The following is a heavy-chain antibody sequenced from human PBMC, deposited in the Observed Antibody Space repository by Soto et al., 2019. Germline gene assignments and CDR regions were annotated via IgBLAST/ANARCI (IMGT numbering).Heavy chain of an antibody. CDR2: INAGNGNT. D-gene: IGHD6-13*01. V-gene: IGHV1-3*01. J-gene: IGHJ5*02. Sequence: ASVKVSCKASGYTFTSYAMHWVRQAPGQRLEWMGWINAGNGNTKYSQKFQGRVTITRDTSASTAYMELSSLRSEDTAVYYCARAPSYSSSWYRWFDPWGQGTLVTVSS. CDR3: ARAPSYSSSWYRWFDP. CDR1: GYTFTSYA.